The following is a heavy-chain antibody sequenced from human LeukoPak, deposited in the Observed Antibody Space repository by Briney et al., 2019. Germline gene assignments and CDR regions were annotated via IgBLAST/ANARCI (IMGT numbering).Heavy chain of an antibody. CDR2: ISYDGSNK. CDR1: GFTFSSYA. CDR3: ARDDQGDYYGSGSYPDY. V-gene: IGHV3-30-3*01. Sequence: GGSLRLSCAASGFTFSSYAMHWVRQAPGKGLEWVAVISYDGSNKYYADSVKGRFTISRDNSKNTLYLQMNSLRAEDTAVYYCARDDQGDYYGSGSYPDYWGQGTLVTVSS. J-gene: IGHJ4*02. D-gene: IGHD3-10*01.